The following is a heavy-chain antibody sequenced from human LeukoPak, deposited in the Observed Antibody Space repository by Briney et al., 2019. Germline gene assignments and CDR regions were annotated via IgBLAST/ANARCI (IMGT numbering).Heavy chain of an antibody. J-gene: IGHJ6*02. Sequence: PGGSLRLSCAPSGFTFSSYWMHWVRHVAGKGLVWVSRINSNGSSTSYADSVKGRFTISRDNTKNTLYMQMNSLRAEDTAVYYCARARGSGYCSGGSCYLVDYYYGMDVWGQGTTVTVSS. V-gene: IGHV3-74*01. CDR2: INSNGSST. CDR1: GFTFSSYW. CDR3: ARARGSGYCSGGSCYLVDYYYGMDV. D-gene: IGHD2-15*01.